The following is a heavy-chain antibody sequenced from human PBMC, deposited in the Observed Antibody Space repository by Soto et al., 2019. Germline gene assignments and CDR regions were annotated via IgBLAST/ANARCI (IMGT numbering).Heavy chain of an antibody. D-gene: IGHD2-8*01. CDR1: GYSLTSYY. CDR2: ISTYNGNT. Sequence: ASVKVSCKASGYSLTSYYMHWVRQAPGQGLEWMGRISTYNGNTNYPQSLQGRLTMTTDTSTTTAYMELRSLRSDDTAVYYCARDPYHVLMVNAPNLYGMDVWGQGTTVTVSS. V-gene: IGHV1-18*04. CDR3: ARDPYHVLMVNAPNLYGMDV. J-gene: IGHJ6*02.